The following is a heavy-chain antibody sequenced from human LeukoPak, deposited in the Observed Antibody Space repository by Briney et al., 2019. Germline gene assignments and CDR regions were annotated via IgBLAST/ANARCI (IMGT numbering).Heavy chain of an antibody. CDR1: GCTFSSYG. CDR3: AKEKQWKLYFFDH. J-gene: IGHJ4*02. V-gene: IGHV3-30*18. Sequence: PGGSLRLSCAASGCTFSSYGMHWVRQAPGKGPEWVTTISYDGSDKYYADSVKGRFTISRDNAKNTVYLQMNSLRAEDTAVYYCAKEKQWKLYFFDHWGQGALVTVSS. CDR2: ISYDGSDK. D-gene: IGHD3-10*01.